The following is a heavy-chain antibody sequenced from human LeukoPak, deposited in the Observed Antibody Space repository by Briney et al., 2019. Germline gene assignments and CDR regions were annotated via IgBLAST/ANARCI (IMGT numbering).Heavy chain of an antibody. Sequence: GGSLRLSCATSGFTFSGHSMSWVRQAPGKGLEWVSSITSTATHTYYADSVKGRFTISRDNAKNSLILQTSSLTVADTGIYYCARDGSPNYGHYAFFDNWGRGTLVTVSS. J-gene: IGHJ4*02. CDR1: GFTFSGHS. CDR2: ITSTATHT. CDR3: ARDGSPNYGHYAFFDN. V-gene: IGHV3-21*01. D-gene: IGHD3-10*01.